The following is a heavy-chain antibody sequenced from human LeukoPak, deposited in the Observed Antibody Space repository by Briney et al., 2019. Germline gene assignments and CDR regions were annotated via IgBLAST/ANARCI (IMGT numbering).Heavy chain of an antibody. Sequence: GGSLRLSCAASGFTFISYAMSWVRQAPGRGLEGVSAISGSGGSTYYADSVKGRFTISRDNSKNTLYLQMNSLRAEDTAVYYCAKRAENYGSGSYYQGLLLWGQGTLVTVSS. J-gene: IGHJ4*02. V-gene: IGHV3-23*01. CDR2: ISGSGGST. CDR3: AKRAENYGSGSYYQGLLL. D-gene: IGHD3-10*01. CDR1: GFTFISYA.